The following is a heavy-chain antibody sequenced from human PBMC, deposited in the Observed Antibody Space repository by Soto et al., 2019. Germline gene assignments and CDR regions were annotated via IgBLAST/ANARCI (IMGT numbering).Heavy chain of an antibody. Sequence: TSETLSLTCTVSGGSISSYYWSWIRRPPGKGLEWIGYIYYSGSTNYNPSLKSRVTISVDTSKNQFSLKLSSVTAADTAVYYCARLPTIFGVDSPGWFDPWGQGTLVTVSS. V-gene: IGHV4-59*01. J-gene: IGHJ5*02. CDR3: ARLPTIFGVDSPGWFDP. CDR2: IYYSGST. CDR1: GGSISSYY. D-gene: IGHD3-3*01.